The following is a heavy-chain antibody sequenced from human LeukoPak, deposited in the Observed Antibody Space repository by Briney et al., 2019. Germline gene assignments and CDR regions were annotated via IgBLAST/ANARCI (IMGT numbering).Heavy chain of an antibody. CDR2: INPSGGSA. D-gene: IGHD3-22*01. CDR1: GYSFTTYY. Sequence: ASVKVSCKASGYSFTTYYMHWVRQAPGQGLEWMGIINPSGGSAGYAQKFQGRVTMTRDTSTSTVYMELSSLRSEDTAVYYCARDSWFAYYYDSSGYYFHGLDYWGQGTLVTVSS. J-gene: IGHJ4*02. CDR3: ARDSWFAYYYDSSGYYFHGLDY. V-gene: IGHV1-46*01.